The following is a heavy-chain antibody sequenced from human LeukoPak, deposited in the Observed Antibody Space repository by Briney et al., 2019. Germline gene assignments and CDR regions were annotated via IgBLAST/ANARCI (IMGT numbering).Heavy chain of an antibody. Sequence: PSETLSLTCTVSGGSISSYYWSWIRQPAGKGLEWIGRIYTSGSTNYNPSLKSRVTTSVDTSKNQFSLKLSSVTAADTAVYYCARDCSGGSCYYYYGMDVWGQGTTVTVSS. CDR1: GGSISSYY. V-gene: IGHV4-4*07. CDR3: ARDCSGGSCYYYYGMDV. J-gene: IGHJ6*02. D-gene: IGHD2-15*01. CDR2: IYTSGST.